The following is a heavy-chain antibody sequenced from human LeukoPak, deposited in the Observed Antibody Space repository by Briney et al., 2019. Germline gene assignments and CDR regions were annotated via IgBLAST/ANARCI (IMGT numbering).Heavy chain of an antibody. CDR2: IRSDGYHT. CDR1: GFVFDNHD. D-gene: IGHD1-26*01. CDR3: AKPSGSGVDY. V-gene: IGHV3-30*02. Sequence: GGSLRLSCGASGFVFDNHDMHWVRQAPGKGLEWVAFIRSDGYHTYYADSVNGRFTITRDNFKNTVYLQMNSLRLEDMAVYYCAKPSGSGVDYWGRGTRVTVSS. J-gene: IGHJ4*02.